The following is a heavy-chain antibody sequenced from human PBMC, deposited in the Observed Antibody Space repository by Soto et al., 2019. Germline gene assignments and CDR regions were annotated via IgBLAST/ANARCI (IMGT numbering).Heavy chain of an antibody. CDR1: GGSISSYY. CDR3: ARDESGDYVGGYYYGMDV. Sequence: SETLSLTCTVAGGSISSYYWSWIRQPPGKGLEWIGYIYYSGSTNYNPSLKSRVTISVDTSKNQFSLKLSSVTAADTAVYYCARDESGDYVGGYYYGMDVWGQGTTVTVSS. CDR2: IYYSGST. D-gene: IGHD4-17*01. V-gene: IGHV4-59*01. J-gene: IGHJ6*02.